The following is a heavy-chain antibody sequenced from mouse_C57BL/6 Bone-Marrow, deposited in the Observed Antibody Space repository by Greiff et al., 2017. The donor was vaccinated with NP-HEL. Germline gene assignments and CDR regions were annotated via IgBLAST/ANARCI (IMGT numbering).Heavy chain of an antibody. Sequence: QVQLQQSGAELVKPGASVKISCKASGYAFSNYWMNWVKQRPGKGLEWIGQIYPGAGDTHYNGKFKDKATLTADKSSRTAYMQLSSLTSEDCAVYFCARGAYWGQGTLVTVSA. CDR2: IYPGAGDT. J-gene: IGHJ3*01. CDR3: ARGAY. V-gene: IGHV1-80*01. CDR1: GYAFSNYW.